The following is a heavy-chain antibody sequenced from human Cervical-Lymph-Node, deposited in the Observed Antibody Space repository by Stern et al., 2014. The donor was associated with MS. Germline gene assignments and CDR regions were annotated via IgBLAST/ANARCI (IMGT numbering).Heavy chain of an antibody. V-gene: IGHV3-9*01. CDR1: GFTFDDCA. CDR3: AKDISERHYYFDS. Sequence: VQLVQFGGGSVQPGRSLRLSCAASGFTFDDCAMHWVRQAPGKGLEWVSGISWNSNNIGYADSVRGRFTISRDNAKNSLYLQLNGLRPEDTALYYCAKDISERHYYFDSWGEGTLVTVSS. D-gene: IGHD3-16*02. CDR2: ISWNSNNI. J-gene: IGHJ4*02.